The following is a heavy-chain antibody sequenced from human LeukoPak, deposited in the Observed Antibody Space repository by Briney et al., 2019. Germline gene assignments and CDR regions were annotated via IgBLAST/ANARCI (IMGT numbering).Heavy chain of an antibody. CDR2: IYSDDST. D-gene: IGHD2-2*01. V-gene: IGHV3-66*01. CDR3: TLVPPNP. CDR1: GFTFTNYW. Sequence: SGGSLRLSCAASGFTFTNYWMNWVRQAPGKGLEWVSVIYSDDSTYYADSVKGRFTISRDNSKNTLYLQMNSLRAEDTAVYYCTLVPPNPWGQGTLVTVSS. J-gene: IGHJ5*02.